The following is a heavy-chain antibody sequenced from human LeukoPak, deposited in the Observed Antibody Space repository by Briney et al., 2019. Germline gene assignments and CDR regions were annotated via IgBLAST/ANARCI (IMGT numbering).Heavy chain of an antibody. Sequence: PGGSLRLSCTASGFIFSNYNINWVRQAPGKGLEWVAFIRYDGSNKYYADSVKGRFTISRDNSKNTLYLQMNSLRADDTAVYYCARELEYYFDYWGQGTLVTVSS. D-gene: IGHD2/OR15-2a*01. J-gene: IGHJ4*02. CDR1: GFIFSNYN. V-gene: IGHV3-30*02. CDR3: ARELEYYFDY. CDR2: IRYDGSNK.